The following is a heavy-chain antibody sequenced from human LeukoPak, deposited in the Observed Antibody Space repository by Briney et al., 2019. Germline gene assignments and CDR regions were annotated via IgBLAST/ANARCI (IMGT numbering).Heavy chain of an antibody. V-gene: IGHV4-38-2*02. J-gene: IGHJ6*02. Sequence: SETLSLTCTVSGYSISSGYYWGWIRPPPGKGLEWIGSIYHSGSTYYNPSLKSRVTISVDTSKNQFSLKLSSVTAADTAVYYCARAGSGIVAPYYYYGMDVWGQGTTVTVSS. D-gene: IGHD3-10*01. CDR2: IYHSGST. CDR1: GYSISSGYY. CDR3: ARAGSGIVAPYYYYGMDV.